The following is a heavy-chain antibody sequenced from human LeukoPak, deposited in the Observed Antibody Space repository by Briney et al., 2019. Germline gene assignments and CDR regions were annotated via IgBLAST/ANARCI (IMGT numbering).Heavy chain of an antibody. CDR1: GGTFSNYA. D-gene: IGHD2-21*01. CDR2: ITPIFATA. V-gene: IGHV1-69*05. J-gene: IGHJ5*02. CDR3: ARGGGAHNWFDP. Sequence: SVKVSCKASGGTFSNYAISWVRQAPGQGLEWMGGITPIFATANYAQKFQGRVTMTRDTSISTAYMELSRLRSDDTAVYYCARGGGAHNWFDPWGQGTLVTVSS.